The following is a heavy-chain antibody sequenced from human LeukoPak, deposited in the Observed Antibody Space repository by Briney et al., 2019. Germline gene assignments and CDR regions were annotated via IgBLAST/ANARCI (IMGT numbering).Heavy chain of an antibody. Sequence: SETLSLTCTVSGGSISSYYWSWIRQPAGKGLEWIGRIYTSGSTNYNPSLKSRVTMSVDTSKNQFSLKPSSVTAADTAVYYCARGYTVGSWFSHYYFDYWGQGTLVTVSS. V-gene: IGHV4-4*07. CDR3: ARGYTVGSWFSHYYFDY. J-gene: IGHJ4*02. CDR2: IYTSGST. CDR1: GGSISSYY. D-gene: IGHD6-13*01.